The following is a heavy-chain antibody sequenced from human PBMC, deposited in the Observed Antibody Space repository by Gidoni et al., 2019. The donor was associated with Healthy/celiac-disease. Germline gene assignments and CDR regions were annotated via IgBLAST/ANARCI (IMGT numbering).Heavy chain of an antibody. V-gene: IGHV3-21*01. Sequence: EVQLVESGGGLVKPGGSLRLSCAASGFTFSSYSRNWVRQAPGKGLEWVSSISSSSSYIYYADSVKGRFTISRDNAKNSLYLQMNSLRAEDTAVYYCARDGKQWLVRPSAFDIWGQGTMVTVSS. D-gene: IGHD6-19*01. J-gene: IGHJ3*02. CDR1: GFTFSSYS. CDR3: ARDGKQWLVRPSAFDI. CDR2: ISSSSSYI.